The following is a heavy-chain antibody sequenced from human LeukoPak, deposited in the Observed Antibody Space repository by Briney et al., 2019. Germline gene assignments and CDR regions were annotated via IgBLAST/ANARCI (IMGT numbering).Heavy chain of an antibody. CDR1: GFAFTSYG. Sequence: WGSLRLSCAASGFAFTSYGMHWVRQAPGKGLEWVAYIRYDGSDKYYADSVKGRFTISRDNSDKTLYLQMNTLRTEDTAVYYCVKERVEGLFDYWGQGTLVTASS. J-gene: IGHJ4*02. V-gene: IGHV3-30*02. CDR2: IRYDGSDK. D-gene: IGHD1-1*01. CDR3: VKERVEGLFDY.